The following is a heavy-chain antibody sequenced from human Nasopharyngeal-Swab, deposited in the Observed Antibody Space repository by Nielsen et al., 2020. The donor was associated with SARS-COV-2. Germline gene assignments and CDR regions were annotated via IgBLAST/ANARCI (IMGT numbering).Heavy chain of an antibody. V-gene: IGHV3-23*01. CDR1: GFTFSSYS. J-gene: IGHJ6*04. Sequence: SLKISCAASGFTFSSYSMSWVRQAPGKGLEWVSAISGSGGSTYYADSVKGRFTISRDNSKNTLYLQMNSLRAEDTAVYYCAKGYGSGSYPDSLDVWGKGTTVTVSS. CDR2: ISGSGGST. CDR3: AKGYGSGSYPDSLDV. D-gene: IGHD3-10*01.